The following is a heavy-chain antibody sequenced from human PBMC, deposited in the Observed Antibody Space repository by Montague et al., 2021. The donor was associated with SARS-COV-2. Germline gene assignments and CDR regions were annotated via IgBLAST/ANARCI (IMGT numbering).Heavy chain of an antibody. V-gene: IGHV4-38-2*02. CDR1: HYSITYAYY. D-gene: IGHD2-2*01. CDR3: ARTSHYCDTTSCYLHNAMDV. J-gene: IGHJ6*02. Sequence: SETLSLTCTVSHYSITYAYYWGWVRPPPGKGLEWIGNIWHGGSTXXHPSLKRRVTISVDTSKNQFYLKLTSVTAADTAVYYCARTSHYCDTTSCYLHNAMDVWGQGTTVTVSS. CDR2: IWHGGST.